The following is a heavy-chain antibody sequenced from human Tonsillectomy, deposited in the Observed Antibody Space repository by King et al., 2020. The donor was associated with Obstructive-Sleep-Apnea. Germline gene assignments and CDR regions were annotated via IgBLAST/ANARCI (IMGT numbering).Heavy chain of an antibody. J-gene: IGHJ4*02. CDR1: GGTFSSYA. CDR3: ARFTSGSYHIFDY. CDR2: LIPIFGTA. Sequence: QVQLVESGAEVKKPGSSVKFSCKASGGTFSSYAISCVRQAPGQGLEWMGGLIPIFGTAHYAQKFQVRVRMTADESTSTAYMELGSLRSEDTAVYYCARFTSGSYHIFDYWGQGTLVTVSS. D-gene: IGHD1-26*01. V-gene: IGHV1-69*01.